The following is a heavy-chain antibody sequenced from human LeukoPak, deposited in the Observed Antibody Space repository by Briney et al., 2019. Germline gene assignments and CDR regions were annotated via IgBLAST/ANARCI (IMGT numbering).Heavy chain of an antibody. CDR2: ISYDGSNK. D-gene: IGHD6-13*01. CDR1: GFTFSTYG. V-gene: IGHV3-30*18. Sequence: GGSLRLSCAASGFTFSTYGMHWVLQAPGKGLEWVAFISYDGSNKYYADSVKGRFTISRDNSKNTLYLQTNSLRAEDTAVYYCAKDLGAIGSSYYDDWGQGTLVTVSS. CDR3: AKDLGAIGSSYYDD. J-gene: IGHJ4*02.